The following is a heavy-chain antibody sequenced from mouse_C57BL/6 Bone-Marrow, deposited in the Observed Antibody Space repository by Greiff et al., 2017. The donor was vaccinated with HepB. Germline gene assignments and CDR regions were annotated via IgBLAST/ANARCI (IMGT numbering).Heavy chain of an antibody. CDR3: ARERDYYGSRRYAMDY. V-gene: IGHV3-6*01. J-gene: IGHJ4*01. D-gene: IGHD1-1*01. CDR1: GYSITSGYY. Sequence: EVKLVESGPGLVKPSQSLSLTCSVTGYSITSGYYWNWIRQFPGNKLEWMGYISYDGSNNYNPSLKNRISITRDTSKNQFFLKLNSVTTEDTATYYCARERDYYGSRRYAMDYWGQGTSVTVSS. CDR2: ISYDGSN.